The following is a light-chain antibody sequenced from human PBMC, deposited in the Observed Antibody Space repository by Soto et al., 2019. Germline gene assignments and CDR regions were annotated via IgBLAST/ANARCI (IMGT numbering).Light chain of an antibody. CDR3: CSYAGSWV. CDR2: DVS. J-gene: IGLJ3*02. V-gene: IGLV2-11*01. CDR1: SSDVGGYNY. Sequence: QSVLTQPRSVSGSPGQSVTISCTGTSSDVGGYNYVSWYQQHPGNAPKLMIYDVSKRPSGVPDRYSGSKSGNTASLTISGLQAEDEADYYCCSYAGSWVFGGGTKLTVL.